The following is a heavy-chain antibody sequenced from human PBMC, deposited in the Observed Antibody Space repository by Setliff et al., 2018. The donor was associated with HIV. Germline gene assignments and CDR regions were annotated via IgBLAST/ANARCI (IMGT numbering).Heavy chain of an antibody. CDR3: ARVSPYCGGDCWLDY. D-gene: IGHD2-21*02. J-gene: IGHJ4*02. V-gene: IGHV4-59*01. CDR2: IYYSGST. Sequence: PSETLSLTCTVSGGSISSYYWSWIRQPPGKGLEWIGYIYYSGSTNYNPSLKSRVTISVDTSKNQFSLKLSSVTAADTAVYYCARVSPYCGGDCWLDYWGQGTLVTVSS. CDR1: GGSISSYY.